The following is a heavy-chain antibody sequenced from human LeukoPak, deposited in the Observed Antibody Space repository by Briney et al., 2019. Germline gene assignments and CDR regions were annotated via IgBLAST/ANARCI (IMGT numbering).Heavy chain of an antibody. D-gene: IGHD2-15*01. V-gene: IGHV4-4*02. CDR3: ARDGVGYCSGGSCYGHGDY. J-gene: IGHJ4*02. Sequence: SETLSLTCAVSGGSISSSNWWSWVRQPPGKGLEWIGEIYHSGSTNYNPSLKSRVTISVDKSKNQFSLKLSSVTAADTAVYYCARDGVGYCSGGSCYGHGDYSGQGTLVTVSS. CDR1: GGSISSSNW. CDR2: IYHSGST.